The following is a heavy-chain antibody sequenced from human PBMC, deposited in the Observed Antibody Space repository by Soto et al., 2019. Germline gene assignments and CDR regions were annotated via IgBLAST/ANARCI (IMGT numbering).Heavy chain of an antibody. V-gene: IGHV1-18*01. Sequence: ASVKVSCKASGYTFTSYGISWVRQAPGQGLEWMGWISAYNGNTNYAQKLQGRVTMTTDTSTSTAYMELRSLRSDDTAVYYAARTAGYSSGWYESGDAFDIWGQGTMVTVSS. J-gene: IGHJ3*02. CDR3: ARTAGYSSGWYESGDAFDI. D-gene: IGHD6-19*01. CDR1: GYTFTSYG. CDR2: ISAYNGNT.